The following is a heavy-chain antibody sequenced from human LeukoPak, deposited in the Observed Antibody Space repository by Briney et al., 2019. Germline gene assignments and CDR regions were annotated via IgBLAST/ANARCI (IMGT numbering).Heavy chain of an antibody. CDR1: GYTFTSYG. V-gene: IGHV1-18*01. D-gene: IGHD2-2*01. Sequence: ASVKVSCKASGYTFTSYGISWVRQAPGQGLEWMGWISAYNGNTNYAQKLQGRVTMTTDTSTSTAYMELRSLRSDDTAVYYCATSFEGYCSSTSCSGSWGQGTLVTLSS. CDR2: ISAYNGNT. J-gene: IGHJ5*02. CDR3: ATSFEGYCSSTSCSGS.